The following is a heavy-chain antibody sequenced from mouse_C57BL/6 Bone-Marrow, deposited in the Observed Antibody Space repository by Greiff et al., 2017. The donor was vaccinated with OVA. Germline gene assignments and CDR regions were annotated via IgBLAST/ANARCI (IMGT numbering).Heavy chain of an antibody. V-gene: IGHV1-74*01. CDR3: AICYDYDGRLFAY. CDR2: IHPSDSDT. J-gene: IGHJ3*01. D-gene: IGHD2-4*01. CDR1: GYTFTSYW. Sequence: QVQLQQPGAELVKPGASVKVSCKASGYTFTSYWMHWVKQRPGQGLEWIGRIHPSDSDTNYNQKFKGKATLTVDKSSSTAYMQLSSLTSEDSAVYYCAICYDYDGRLFAYWGQGTLVTVSA.